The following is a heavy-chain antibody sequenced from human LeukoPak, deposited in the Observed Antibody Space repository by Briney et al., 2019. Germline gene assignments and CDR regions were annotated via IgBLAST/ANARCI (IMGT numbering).Heavy chain of an antibody. Sequence: SETLSLTCTVSGGSISNYYWSWIRQPPGKGLEWIGYIYYSGSTNYNPSLKSRVTISVDTSKNQFSLKLNSVTAADTAVYYCARTTEDCSSTSCYQYWFDPWGQGTLVTVSS. V-gene: IGHV4-59*01. CDR1: GGSISNYY. D-gene: IGHD2-2*01. CDR3: ARTTEDCSSTSCYQYWFDP. CDR2: IYYSGST. J-gene: IGHJ5*02.